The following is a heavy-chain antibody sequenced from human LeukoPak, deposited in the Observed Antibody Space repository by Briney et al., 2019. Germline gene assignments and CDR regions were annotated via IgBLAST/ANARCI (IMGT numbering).Heavy chain of an antibody. CDR3: ARDRRYCSGGSCYSNFDY. CDR1: GGSVSSGSYY. CDR2: IYYSGST. D-gene: IGHD2-15*01. J-gene: IGHJ4*02. V-gene: IGHV4-61*01. Sequence: PSETLSLTCTVSGGSVSSGSYYWSWIRQPPGKGLEWIGYIYYSGSTNYNPSLKSRVTISVDTSKNQFSLKLSSVTAADTAVYYCARDRRYCSGGSCYSNFDYWGQGTLVTVSS.